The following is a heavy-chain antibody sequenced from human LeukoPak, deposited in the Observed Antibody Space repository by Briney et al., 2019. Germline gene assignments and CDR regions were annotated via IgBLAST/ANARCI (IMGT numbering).Heavy chain of an antibody. CDR3: ARSRFLEWLDPYYFDY. Sequence: SETLSLTCTVSGGSISSYYWSWIRQPTGKGLEWIGYIYYSGSTNYNPSLKSRVTISVDTSKNQFSLKLSSVTAADTAVYYCARSRFLEWLDPYYFDYWGQGTLVTVSS. CDR1: GGSISSYY. D-gene: IGHD3-3*01. J-gene: IGHJ4*02. V-gene: IGHV4-59*01. CDR2: IYYSGST.